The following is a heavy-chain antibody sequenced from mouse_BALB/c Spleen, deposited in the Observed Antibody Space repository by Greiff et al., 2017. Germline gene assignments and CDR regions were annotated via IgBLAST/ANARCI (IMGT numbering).Heavy chain of an antibody. J-gene: IGHJ3*01. CDR2: INSNGGST. V-gene: IGHV5-6-3*01. CDR1: GFTFSSYG. CDR3: ARERGGTFAY. D-gene: IGHD4-1*01. Sequence: EVMLVESGGGLVQPGGSLKLSCAASGFTFSSYGMSWVRQTPDKRLELVATINSNGGSTYYPDSVKGRFTISRDNAKNTLYLQMSSLKSEDTAMYYCARERGGTFAYWGQGTLVTVSA.